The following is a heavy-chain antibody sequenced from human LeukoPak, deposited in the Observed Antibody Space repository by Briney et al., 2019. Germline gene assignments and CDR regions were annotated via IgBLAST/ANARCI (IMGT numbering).Heavy chain of an antibody. V-gene: IGHV3-11*01. J-gene: IGHJ6*02. CDR2: ISSSGSTI. D-gene: IGHD3-3*01. CDR3: ARARRFLEWLFPLGMDV. CDR1: GFTFSDYY. Sequence: GGSLRLSCAASGFTFSDYYMSWIRQAPGKGLEWVSYISSSGSTIYYADSVKGRFTISRDNAKNSLYLQMNSLRAEDTAVYYCARARRFLEWLFPLGMDVWGQGTTVTVSS.